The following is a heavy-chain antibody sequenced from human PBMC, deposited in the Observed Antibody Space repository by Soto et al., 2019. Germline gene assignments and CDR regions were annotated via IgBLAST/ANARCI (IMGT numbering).Heavy chain of an antibody. CDR2: ISSSGSTI. CDR1: GFTFSDYY. Sequence: GGALRLSCAASGFTFSDYYMSWIRQAPGKGLEWGSYISSSGSTIYYADSVKGRFTISRDNAKNSLYLQMNSLRAEDTAVYYCAREVATMVRGAYYFDYWGKGTLVTV. J-gene: IGHJ4*02. D-gene: IGHD3-10*01. CDR3: AREVATMVRGAYYFDY. V-gene: IGHV3-11*01.